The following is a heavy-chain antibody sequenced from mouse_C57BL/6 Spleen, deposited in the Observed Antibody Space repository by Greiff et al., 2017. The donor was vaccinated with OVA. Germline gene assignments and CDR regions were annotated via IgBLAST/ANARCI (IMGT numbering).Heavy chain of an antibody. Sequence: EVQVVESGGDLVKPGGSLKLSCAASGFTFSSYGMSWVRQTPDKRLEWVATISSGGSYTYYPDSVKGRFTISRDNAKNTLYLQMSSLKSEDTAMYYCATHDYDENAMDYWGQGTSVTVSS. CDR2: ISSGGSYT. D-gene: IGHD2-4*01. V-gene: IGHV5-6*01. CDR3: ATHDYDENAMDY. J-gene: IGHJ4*01. CDR1: GFTFSSYG.